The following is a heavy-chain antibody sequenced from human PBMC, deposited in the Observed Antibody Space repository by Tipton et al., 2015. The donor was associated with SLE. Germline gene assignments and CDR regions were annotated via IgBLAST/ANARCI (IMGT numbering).Heavy chain of an antibody. J-gene: IGHJ4*02. V-gene: IGHV3-15*04. CDR1: GLTFSNAW. D-gene: IGHD6-13*01. CDR2: IERKTHGGTT. CDR3: ASHYSYSRWDY. Sequence: SLRLSCAASGLTFSNAWMNWVRQTPGKGLEWVGHIERKTHGGTTDYAAPVKGRFTISRDDSKATLYLQMNSLRAEDTAVYYCASHYSYSRWDYWGQGALVTVSS.